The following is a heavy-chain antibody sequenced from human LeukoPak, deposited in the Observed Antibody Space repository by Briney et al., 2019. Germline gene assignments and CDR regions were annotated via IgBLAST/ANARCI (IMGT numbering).Heavy chain of an antibody. CDR1: GGSISGTNL. V-gene: IGHV4/OR15-8*02. CDR3: SRESAPLCHFGY. CDR2: ICLGRQT. J-gene: IGHJ4*02. D-gene: IGHD2-2*01. Sequence: SETLSLTCGVSGGSISGTNLGSLVRQPPGQGLEWIGEICLGRQTNFNPSLKGRVTMSLDNAINKLYLQLTSVTDPDNATYFCSRESAPLCHFGYWGQGTLVIVSS.